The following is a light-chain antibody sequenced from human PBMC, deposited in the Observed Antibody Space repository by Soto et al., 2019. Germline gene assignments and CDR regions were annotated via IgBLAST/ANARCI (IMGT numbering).Light chain of an antibody. CDR3: QELNSYPWT. V-gene: IGKV1-9*01. Sequence: DIQLTQSPSFLSASVGDRVTITCRASQGISSYLAWYQQKPGKAPKLLIYGASTLEIGVPSSFSGSGSGTEFTLTISSLQPEEFATYGCQELNSYPWTFGQGTKVEIK. J-gene: IGKJ1*01. CDR2: GAS. CDR1: QGISSY.